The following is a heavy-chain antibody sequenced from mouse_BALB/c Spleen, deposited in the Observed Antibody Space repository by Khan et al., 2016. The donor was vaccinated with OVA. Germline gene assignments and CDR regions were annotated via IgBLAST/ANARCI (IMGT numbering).Heavy chain of an antibody. CDR2: ILPGSNNT. CDR1: GYTFSNYW. D-gene: IGHD2-2*01. Sequence: VQLQESGAELMKPGASMRISCKATGYTFSNYWIEWVNQRPGHGLEWIGEILPGSNNTNYNEKFKGKATLTADTSSNPAYMQLSSLTSEDSAVYYCPRYTMVTAFSYWGQGTLVTVSA. CDR3: PRYTMVTAFSY. J-gene: IGHJ3*01. V-gene: IGHV1-9*01.